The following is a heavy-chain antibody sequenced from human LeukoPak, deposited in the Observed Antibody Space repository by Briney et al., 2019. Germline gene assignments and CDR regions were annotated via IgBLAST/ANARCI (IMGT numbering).Heavy chain of an antibody. J-gene: IGHJ4*02. CDR3: ARDGVLESSSWYTGGDY. CDR2: ISSSGSTI. CDR1: GFTFSDYY. V-gene: IGHV3-11*04. D-gene: IGHD6-13*01. Sequence: PGGSLRLSCAASGFTFSDYYMSWIRQAPGKGLEWVSYISSSGSTIYYADSVKGRFTISRDNSKNTLYLQMNSLRAEDTAVYYCARDGVLESSSWYTGGDYWGQGTLVTVSS.